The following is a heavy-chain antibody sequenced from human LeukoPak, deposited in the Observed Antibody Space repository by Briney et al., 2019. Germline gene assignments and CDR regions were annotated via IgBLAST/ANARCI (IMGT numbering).Heavy chain of an antibody. V-gene: IGHV4-34*01. Sequence: PSETLSLTCAVYGGSFSGYYWSWIRQPPGKGLEWIGEINHSGSTNYNPSLKSRVTISVDTSKNQFSLKLSSVTAADTAVYYCASKRYSSSWYLKYFQHWGQGTLVTVSS. CDR3: ASKRYSSSWYLKYFQH. CDR2: INHSGST. J-gene: IGHJ1*01. CDR1: GGSFSGYY. D-gene: IGHD6-13*01.